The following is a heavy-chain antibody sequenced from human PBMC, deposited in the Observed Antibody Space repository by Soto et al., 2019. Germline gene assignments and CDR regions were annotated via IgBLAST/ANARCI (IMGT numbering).Heavy chain of an antibody. CDR1: GFSFTAAW. V-gene: IGHV3-15*07. CDR3: PTKLSGAFHL. D-gene: IGHD2-15*01. Sequence: GGSLRLSCAASGFSFTAAWLNWVRQPPGKGLEWVGRIRSNTDGGTTDYPAPVKGRFTISRDDSKNTLYLQMDSLKIEDMAVYYGPTKLSGAFHLWGQGKMVTVSS. J-gene: IGHJ3*01. CDR2: IRSNTDGGTT.